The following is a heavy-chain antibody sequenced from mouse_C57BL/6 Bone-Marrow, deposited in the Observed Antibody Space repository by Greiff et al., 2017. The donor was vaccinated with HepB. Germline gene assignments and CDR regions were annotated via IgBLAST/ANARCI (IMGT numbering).Heavy chain of an antibody. CDR3: ARGGGHFDY. Sequence: VQLQQPGAELVKPGASVKVSCKASGYTFTSYWMHWVKQRPGQGLEWIGRIHPSDSDTNYNPKFKGKATLTVDTASSTAYMQLRGLTSEDSAVYFCARGGGHFDYWGQGTTLTVSS. CDR1: GYTFTSYW. V-gene: IGHV1-74*01. J-gene: IGHJ2*01. CDR2: IHPSDSDT.